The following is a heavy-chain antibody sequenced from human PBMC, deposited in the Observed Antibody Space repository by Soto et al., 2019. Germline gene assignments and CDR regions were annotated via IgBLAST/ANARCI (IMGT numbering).Heavy chain of an antibody. CDR3: ARNGALDY. D-gene: IGHD2-8*01. J-gene: IGHJ4*02. V-gene: IGHV4-30-4*01. CDR2: ILYSGTT. CDR1: GGSISSGDYY. Sequence: QVQLQESGPGLVKPSQTLSLTCTVSGGSISSGDYYWSWIRQPPGKGLAWIGYILYSGTTNYNPSLESRLTISVDTAKNQFSLNLTSVTAADTAVYYCARNGALDYWGRGTLVTVSS.